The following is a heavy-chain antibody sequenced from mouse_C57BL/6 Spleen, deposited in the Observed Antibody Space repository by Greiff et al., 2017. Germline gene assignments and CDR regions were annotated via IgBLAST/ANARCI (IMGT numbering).Heavy chain of an antibody. J-gene: IGHJ1*03. CDR1: GFTFSSYG. CDR2: ISSGGSYT. V-gene: IGHV5-6*01. Sequence: EVQLVESGGDLVKPGGSLKLSCAASGFTFSSYGMSWVRQTPDKRLEWVATISSGGSYTYYPDSVKGRFTISRDNAKNTLYLQMSSLKSEDTAMYYCARQGKNYDGYFEVWGTGTTVTVSS. D-gene: IGHD2-3*01. CDR3: ARQGKNYDGYFEV.